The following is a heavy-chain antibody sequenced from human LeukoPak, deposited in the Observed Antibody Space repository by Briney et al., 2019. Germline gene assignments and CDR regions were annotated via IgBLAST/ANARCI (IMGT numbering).Heavy chain of an antibody. CDR2: IYYSGST. Sequence: SSETLSLTCTVSGGSIGSSSYYWGWIRQPPGNGLEWIGRIYYSGSTYYNPSLNSRVTISVDTSKNQFSLKLSSVTAADTAVYYCARRVVATDAFDIWGQGTMVTVSS. D-gene: IGHD2-21*01. J-gene: IGHJ3*02. CDR1: GGSIGSSSYY. V-gene: IGHV4-39*01. CDR3: ARRVVATDAFDI.